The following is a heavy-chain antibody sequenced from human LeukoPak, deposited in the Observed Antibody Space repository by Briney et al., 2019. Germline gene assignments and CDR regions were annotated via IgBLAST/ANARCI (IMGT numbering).Heavy chain of an antibody. CDR1: GGSFSGYY. CDR3: ARGTTAVSPVADIDY. J-gene: IGHJ4*02. V-gene: IGHV4-34*01. CDR2: INHSGST. Sequence: SETLSLTCAVYGGSFSGYYWSWIRQSPGKGLEWIGEINHSGSTNYNPSLKSRVTISVDTSKNQFSLKLSSVTAADTAVYYCARGTTAVSPVADIDYWGQGTLVTVSS. D-gene: IGHD6-19*01.